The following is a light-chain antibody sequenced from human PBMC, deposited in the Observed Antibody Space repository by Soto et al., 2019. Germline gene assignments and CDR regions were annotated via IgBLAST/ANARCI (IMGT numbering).Light chain of an antibody. J-gene: IGLJ2*01. CDR2: EVT. CDR3: SSYSSSGTLVL. CDR1: SSDVGAYKY. Sequence: QSVLTQPASVSGSPGQSITISCTGTSSDVGAYKYVSWYQQHPGKAPKLMIYEVTKRPSGVSNRFSGSKSGNTASLTISGLQAEDEADYSCSSYSSSGTLVLFGVGTKVTVL. V-gene: IGLV2-14*01.